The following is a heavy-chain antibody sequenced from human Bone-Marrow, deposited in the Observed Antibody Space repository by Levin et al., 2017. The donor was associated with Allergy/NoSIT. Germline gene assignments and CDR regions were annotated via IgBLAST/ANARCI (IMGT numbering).Heavy chain of an antibody. CDR2: IYWDDEK. V-gene: IGHV2-5*02. CDR3: AHRSIAVAGGGRYFDF. D-gene: IGHD6-19*01. Sequence: ASGPTLVKPTQNLTLTCSVSGVSLSTPGVSVGWIRPPPGEALEWLALIYWDDEKRFSPSLKTRLTIIKDSFKNHVVLTMTDVESVDTGTYFCAHRSIAVAGGGRYFDFWGQGILVTVSS. CDR1: GVSLSTPGVS. J-gene: IGHJ4*02.